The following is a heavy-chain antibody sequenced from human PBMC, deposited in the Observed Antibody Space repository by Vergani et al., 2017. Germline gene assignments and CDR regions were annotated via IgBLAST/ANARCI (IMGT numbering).Heavy chain of an antibody. D-gene: IGHD2-2*01. CDR1: GGFISSGSYY. Sequence: QVQLQESGPGLVKPSQTLSLTCTVSGGFISSGSYYWSLIRQPAGKGLEWIGQIYPSGGSTNYNPSLKSRVAIAVDTSGNKFWLKLTSVTAADTAVYYCARVLYMREAFDIWGQGTMVTVSS. CDR2: IYPSGGST. CDR3: ARVLYMREAFDI. V-gene: IGHV4-61*02. J-gene: IGHJ3*02.